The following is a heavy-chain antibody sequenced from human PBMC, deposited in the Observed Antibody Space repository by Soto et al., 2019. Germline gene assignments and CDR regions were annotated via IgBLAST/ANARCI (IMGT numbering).Heavy chain of an antibody. V-gene: IGHV4-59*08. D-gene: IGHD6-13*01. CDR1: GGSINNYY. Sequence: SETLSLTCTVSGGSINNYYWSWIRQPPGKGLEWIGYIYYSGRTSYNPSLKSRVTISVDTSKNQFSLKLSSVTAADTAVYYCARAGQAAAESWWFDPWGQGTLVTVSS. CDR2: IYYSGRT. CDR3: ARAGQAAAESWWFDP. J-gene: IGHJ5*02.